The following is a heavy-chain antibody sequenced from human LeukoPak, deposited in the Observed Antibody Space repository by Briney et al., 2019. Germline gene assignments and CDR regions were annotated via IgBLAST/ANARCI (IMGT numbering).Heavy chain of an antibody. CDR1: EFTFSSYW. CDR3: ARDKIEGPTKLDY. J-gene: IGHJ4*02. V-gene: IGHV3-7*01. CDR2: INGDGSEK. D-gene: IGHD1-1*01. Sequence: GGSLRLSCAASEFTFSSYWMNWVRQAPGEGLEWVANINGDGSEKYYVDSVKGRFTISRDNAKNSLYLQMNSLRAEDTAVYYCARDKIEGPTKLDYWGQGILVTVSS.